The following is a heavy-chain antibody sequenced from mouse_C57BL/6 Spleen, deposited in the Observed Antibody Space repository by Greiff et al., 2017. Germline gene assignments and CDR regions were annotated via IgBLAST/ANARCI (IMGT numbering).Heavy chain of an antibody. V-gene: IGHV5-4*01. CDR1: GFTFSSYA. CDR2: ISDGGSYT. CDR3: ASESKRFAY. J-gene: IGHJ3*01. Sequence: EVQRVESGGGLVKPGGSLKLSCAASGFTFSSYAMSWVRQTPEKRLEWVATISDGGSYTYYPDNVKGRFTISRDNAKNNLYLQMSHLKSEDTAMYYCASESKRFAYWGQGTLVTVSA.